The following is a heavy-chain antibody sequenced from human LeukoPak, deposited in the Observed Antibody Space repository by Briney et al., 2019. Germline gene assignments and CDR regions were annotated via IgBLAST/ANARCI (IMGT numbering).Heavy chain of an antibody. CDR2: ISSSSSYI. V-gene: IGHV3-21*01. D-gene: IGHD1-26*01. Sequence: GGSLRLSCAASGFTFSSYAMSWVRQAPGKGLEWVSSISSSSSYIYYADSVKGRFTISRDNAKNSLYLQMNSLRAEDTAVYYCASSIVGATTDAFDIWGQGTMVTVSS. CDR3: ASSIVGATTDAFDI. CDR1: GFTFSSYA. J-gene: IGHJ3*02.